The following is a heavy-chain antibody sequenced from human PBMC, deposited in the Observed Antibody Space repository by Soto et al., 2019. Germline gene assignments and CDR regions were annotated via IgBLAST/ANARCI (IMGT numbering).Heavy chain of an antibody. V-gene: IGHV4-39*01. Sequence: SETLSLTCTVSGGSITTSSYYWGWLRQPPGQGLEWIAGIFYSGNTYYNPSLKSRVTISIDTFKNQFSLKVNSVTAADTAVYYCARQMPDRGWPRWVDHWGQGMLVTVSS. D-gene: IGHD6-19*01. J-gene: IGHJ4*02. CDR2: IFYSGNT. CDR3: ARQMPDRGWPRWVDH. CDR1: GGSITTSSYY.